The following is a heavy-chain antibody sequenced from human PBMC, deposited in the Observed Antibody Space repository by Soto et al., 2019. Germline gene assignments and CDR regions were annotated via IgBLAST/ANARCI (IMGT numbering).Heavy chain of an antibody. CDR3: AKGIIGSTASYFDY. Sequence: GGSLRLSCAASGFTFDDYTMHWVRQAPGKGLEWVSLISWDGGSTYYADSVKGRFTISRDNSKNSLYLQMNSLRTEDTALYYCAKGIIGSTASYFDYWGQGTLVTVSS. D-gene: IGHD4-17*01. V-gene: IGHV3-43*01. CDR2: ISWDGGST. CDR1: GFTFDDYT. J-gene: IGHJ4*02.